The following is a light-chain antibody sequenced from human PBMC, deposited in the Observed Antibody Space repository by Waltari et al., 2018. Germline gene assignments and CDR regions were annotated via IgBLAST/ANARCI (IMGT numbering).Light chain of an antibody. CDR3: QQYYSSPYT. J-gene: IGKJ2*01. V-gene: IGKV4-1*01. CDR2: WAS. CDR1: QSVLYSSNHKNY. Sequence: DIMMTQSPDSLAVSLGERATINCKSSQSVLYSSNHKNYLTWYQQKPGQPPKLLIYWASTRESGVPDRFSGSGSGADFTLTISSLQAEDVAVYYCQQYYSSPYTFGQGTKLEIK.